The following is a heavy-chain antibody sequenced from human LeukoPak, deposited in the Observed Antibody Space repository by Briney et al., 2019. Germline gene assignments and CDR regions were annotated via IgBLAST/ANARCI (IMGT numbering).Heavy chain of an antibody. D-gene: IGHD3-22*01. Sequence: GGSLRLSCAASGFTFSSYAMSWVRQAPGKGLEWVSGISGSGDNTYYADSVKGRFTISRDNSKNTLYMEVNSLGTEDTAAYYCAKGSYYDSSGSFYFDYWGQGTLVTVSS. CDR3: AKGSYYDSSGSFYFDY. CDR1: GFTFSSYA. CDR2: ISGSGDNT. J-gene: IGHJ4*02. V-gene: IGHV3-23*01.